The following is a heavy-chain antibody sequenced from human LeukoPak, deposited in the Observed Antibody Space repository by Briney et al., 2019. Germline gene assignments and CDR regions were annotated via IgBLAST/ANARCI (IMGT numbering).Heavy chain of an antibody. D-gene: IGHD6-13*01. CDR2: IRSKANSYAT. Sequence: GGSLRLSCAASGFTFSGSAMHWVRQASGKGLEWVGRIRSKANSYATAYAASVKGRFSISRDDSKNTAYLQMNSLKDEDKTVYYCTRPDWYSSSSSDAFDIWGQGTMVTVSS. CDR3: TRPDWYSSSSSDAFDI. J-gene: IGHJ3*02. CDR1: GFTFSGSA. V-gene: IGHV3-73*01.